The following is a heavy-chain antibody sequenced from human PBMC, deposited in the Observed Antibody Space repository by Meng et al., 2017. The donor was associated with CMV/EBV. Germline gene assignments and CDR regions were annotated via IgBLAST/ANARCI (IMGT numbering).Heavy chain of an antibody. CDR3: ARGRRAARPYDY. Sequence: GSLRLSCTVSGGSISSSSYYWGWIRQPPGKGLEWIGSIYYSGSTYYNPSLKSRVTISVDTSKNQFSLKLSSVTAAGTAVYYCARGRRAARPYDYWGQGTLVTVSS. CDR1: GGSISSSSYY. J-gene: IGHJ4*02. CDR2: IYYSGST. V-gene: IGHV4-39*07. D-gene: IGHD6-6*01.